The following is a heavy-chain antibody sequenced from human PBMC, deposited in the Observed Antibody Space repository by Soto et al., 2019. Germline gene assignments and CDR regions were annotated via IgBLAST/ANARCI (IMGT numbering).Heavy chain of an antibody. CDR1: GGSISSGGYS. Sequence: SEXLSLTCAVYGGSISSGGYSWSWIRQPPGKGLEWIGYIYHSGSTYYNPSLKSRVTISVDRSKNQFSLKLSSVTAADTAVYYCARVPGPWCQGTLVTVSS. J-gene: IGHJ5*02. CDR2: IYHSGST. CDR3: ARVPGP. V-gene: IGHV4-30-2*01.